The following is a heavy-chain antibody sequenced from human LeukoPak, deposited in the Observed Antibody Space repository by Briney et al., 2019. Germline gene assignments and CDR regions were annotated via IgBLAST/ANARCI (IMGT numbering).Heavy chain of an antibody. CDR1: GGSISSYY. V-gene: IGHV4-59*01. D-gene: IGHD2-15*01. CDR2: IYYSGST. Sequence: SETLSLTCTVSGGSISSYYWSWIRQPPGKGLEWIGYIYYSGSTNYNPSLKSRVTISVDTSKNQFSLKLSSVTAADTAVYYCARLTRWNYIDYWGQGTLVTVSS. CDR3: ARLTRWNYIDY. J-gene: IGHJ4*02.